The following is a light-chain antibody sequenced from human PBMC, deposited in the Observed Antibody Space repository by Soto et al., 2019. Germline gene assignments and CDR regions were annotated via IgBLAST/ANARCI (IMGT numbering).Light chain of an antibody. CDR1: QSIATY. CDR3: QQSYTIPLT. Sequence: DIQMTQSPSSLSATVGDKVTMTCRASQSIATYLIWYQQKPGRAPKLLIYAASSSQSGVPSRFSGSGSGTDFTLTISSLQPEDFATYFCQQSYTIPLTFGGGTKVEIK. V-gene: IGKV1-39*01. CDR2: AAS. J-gene: IGKJ4*01.